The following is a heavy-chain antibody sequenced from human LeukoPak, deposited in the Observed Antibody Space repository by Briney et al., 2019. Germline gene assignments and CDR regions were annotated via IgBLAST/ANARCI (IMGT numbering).Heavy chain of an antibody. V-gene: IGHV2-5*02. D-gene: IGHD2-8*02. CDR2: IYWDDDK. CDR3: AHTPPDTEGTYFDY. J-gene: IGHJ4*02. Sequence: SGPTLVDPTQTLTLTCTFSGFSLSTSGVGVGWIRQPPGKALEWLALIYWDDDKRYSPSLKSRLTITKDTSKNQVVLTMTNMDPVDTATYYCAHTPPDTEGTYFDYWGQGTLVTVSS. CDR1: GFSLSTSGVG.